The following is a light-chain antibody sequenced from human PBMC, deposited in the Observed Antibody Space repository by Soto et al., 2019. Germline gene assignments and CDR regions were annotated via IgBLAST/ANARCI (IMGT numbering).Light chain of an antibody. CDR1: QSVSSY. V-gene: IGKV3-15*01. Sequence: EIVMTQSPATLSVPPGGRATLSCRASQSVSSYLAWYQQRPGQPPRLLIYRASTSATGIPARFSGSGSGTEFSLTISSLQSEEFAVYYCQQYSTWPPRYTFGQGTKLEI. CDR3: QQYSTWPPRYT. CDR2: RAS. J-gene: IGKJ2*01.